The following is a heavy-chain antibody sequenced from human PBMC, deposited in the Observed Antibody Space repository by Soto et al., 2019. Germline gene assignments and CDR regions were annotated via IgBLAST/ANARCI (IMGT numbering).Heavy chain of an antibody. V-gene: IGHV4-59*01. CDR1: GGSISSYY. CDR2: IYYSGST. Sequence: TSETLSLTCTVSGGSISSYYWSWTRQPPGKGLEWIGYIYYSGSTNYNPSLKIRVTISVDTSKNQFSLKLSSVTAADTAVYYCARDWPRYCSGGSCYGDGRFDPWGQGTLVTVSS. CDR3: ARDWPRYCSGGSCYGDGRFDP. D-gene: IGHD2-15*01. J-gene: IGHJ5*02.